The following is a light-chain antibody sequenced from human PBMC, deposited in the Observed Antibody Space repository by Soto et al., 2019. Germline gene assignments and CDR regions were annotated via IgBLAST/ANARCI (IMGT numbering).Light chain of an antibody. J-gene: IGLJ1*01. CDR2: EVS. CDR1: SSDVGGYNY. V-gene: IGLV2-14*01. Sequence: QSVLTQPASVSGSPGQSITISCTGTSSDVGGYNYVSWYQQHPGKAPKLMIYEVSNRPSGVSNRFSGSKSGNTAPLTISGLQAEDEADYYCSSYTSSSIDYVFGTGTKV. CDR3: SSYTSSSIDYV.